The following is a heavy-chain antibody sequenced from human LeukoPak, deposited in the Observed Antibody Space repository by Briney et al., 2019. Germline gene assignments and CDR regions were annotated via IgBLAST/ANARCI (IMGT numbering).Heavy chain of an antibody. Sequence: SETLSLSCAVYGGSFSGYYWSWIRQPAGKGLEWIGEINHSGSTNYNPSLKSRVTISVDTSKNQFSLKLSSVTAADTAVYYCARGLRLRNWGQGTLVTVSS. CDR3: ARGLRLRN. D-gene: IGHD5-12*01. J-gene: IGHJ4*02. CDR1: GGSFSGYY. V-gene: IGHV4-34*01. CDR2: INHSGST.